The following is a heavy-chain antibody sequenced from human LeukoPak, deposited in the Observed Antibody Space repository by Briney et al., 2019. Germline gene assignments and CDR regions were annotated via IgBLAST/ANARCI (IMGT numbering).Heavy chain of an antibody. V-gene: IGHV1-2*02. CDR3: ARGPIYGSGSYVAFDI. J-gene: IGHJ3*02. D-gene: IGHD3-10*01. CDR2: FNPNSGGT. CDR1: GYTFTDYF. Sequence: ASVKVSCKASGYTFTDYFIHWVRQAPGQGLEWMGWFNPNSGGTNSAQKFQGRVTMTRDTSISTAYMELSSLRSEDTAVYYCARGPIYGSGSYVAFDIWGQGTMVTVSS.